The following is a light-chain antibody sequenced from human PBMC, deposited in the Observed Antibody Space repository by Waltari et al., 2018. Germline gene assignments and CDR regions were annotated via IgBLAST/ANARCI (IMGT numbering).Light chain of an antibody. CDR2: EIS. CDR3: LQATQFPRS. J-gene: IGKJ2*01. Sequence: DIVMTQTPLSSPVTLGQPASISCRSSQSLVHSDGSTYLSWLQQSPGQPPRLLIYEISNRFSGVPDRFSGSGAGTDFTLKISRVEAEDVGIYYCLQATQFPRSFGHGTKLEIK. CDR1: QSLVHSDGSTY. V-gene: IGKV2-24*01.